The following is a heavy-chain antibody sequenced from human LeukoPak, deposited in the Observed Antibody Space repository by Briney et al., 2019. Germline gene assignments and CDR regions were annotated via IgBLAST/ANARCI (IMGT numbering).Heavy chain of an antibody. J-gene: IGHJ5*02. CDR2: IRYDGSNK. Sequence: QSGGSLRLSCAASGFTFSSYGMHWVRQAPGKGLEWVAFIRYDGSNKYYADSVKGRFTISRDNSKNTLYLQMNSLRAEDTAVYYCARVGVLLWFGELSCNWFDPWGQGTLVTVSS. V-gene: IGHV3-30*02. D-gene: IGHD3-10*01. CDR3: ARVGVLLWFGELSCNWFDP. CDR1: GFTFSSYG.